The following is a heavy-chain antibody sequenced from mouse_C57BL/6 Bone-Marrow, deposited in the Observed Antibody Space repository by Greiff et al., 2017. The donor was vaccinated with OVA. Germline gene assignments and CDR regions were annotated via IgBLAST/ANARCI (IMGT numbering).Heavy chain of an antibody. V-gene: IGHV7-3*01. J-gene: IGHJ2*01. D-gene: IGHD2-3*01. CDR1: GFTFTDYY. CDR2: IRNKANGYTT. CDR3: ARYDDGYGY. Sequence: EVKLVESGGGLVQPGGSLSLSCAASGFTFTDYYMSWVRQPPGKALEWLGFIRNKANGYTTEYSASVKGRFTISRDNSQSILYLQMNALRDDDSATYYCARYDDGYGYWGQGTTLTVSS.